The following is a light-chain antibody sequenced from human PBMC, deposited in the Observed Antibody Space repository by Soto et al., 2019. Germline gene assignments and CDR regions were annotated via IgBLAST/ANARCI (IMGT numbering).Light chain of an antibody. CDR3: QQLNAYPIT. Sequence: IQLTQSPSSLSASVGDRVTITCRASQGISSDLAWYQQKPGKAPKLLIYDASTLQSGVPSRFSVSGSGTDFTLPISSLQAEDFAAYYCQQLNAYPITFGQGTRLEIK. V-gene: IGKV1-9*01. J-gene: IGKJ5*01. CDR2: DAS. CDR1: QGISSD.